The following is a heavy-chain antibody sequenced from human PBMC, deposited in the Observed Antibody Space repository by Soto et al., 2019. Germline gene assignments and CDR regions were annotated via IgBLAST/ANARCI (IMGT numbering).Heavy chain of an antibody. CDR2: ISGSTGNI. J-gene: IGHJ3*02. V-gene: IGHV3-11*01. CDR1: GFTFSDYY. CDR3: ARESGSDAFDI. Sequence: QVQLLESGGGLVKPGGSLRLSCAASGFTFSDYYMTWIRQAPGKGLEWVSYISGSTGNIYYADSVKGRFTISRDNAKDSLYLQMNSLRAEDMAVYYCARESGSDAFDIWGQGTMVAVSS.